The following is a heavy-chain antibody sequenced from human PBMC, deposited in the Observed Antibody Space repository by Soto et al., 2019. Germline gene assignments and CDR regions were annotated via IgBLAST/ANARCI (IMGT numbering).Heavy chain of an antibody. J-gene: IGHJ5*02. CDR1: GYTFTSYA. V-gene: IGHV1-3*01. D-gene: IGHD3-10*01. CDR2: INAGNGNT. CDR3: GRGTGRNRFDP. Sequence: QVQLVQSGAEVKKPGASVKVSCKASGYTFTSYAMHWVRQATGQRLEWMGWINAGNGNTKYSQKFQGRVTITRVTSASTDHRELSSLRTADTAGYYGGRGTGRNRFDPWGQGTLVTVSS.